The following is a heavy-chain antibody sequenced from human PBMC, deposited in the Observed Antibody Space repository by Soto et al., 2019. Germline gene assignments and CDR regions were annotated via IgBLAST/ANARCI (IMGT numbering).Heavy chain of an antibody. J-gene: IGHJ4*02. CDR2: ISGSGGNT. CDR1: GLTSSTYA. CDR3: AKRLTTVTTGFDC. V-gene: IGHV3-23*01. D-gene: IGHD4-17*01. Sequence: PGGSLRLSCAASGLTSSTYAMSWVRQAPGKGLEWVSGISGSGGNTYYADSVKGRFTISRDNSKNMLYLQMNSLRAEDTAVYYCAKRLTTVTTGFDCWGQGTLVTVSS.